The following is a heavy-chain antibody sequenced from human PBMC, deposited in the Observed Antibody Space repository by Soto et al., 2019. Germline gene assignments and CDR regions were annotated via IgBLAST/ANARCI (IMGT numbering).Heavy chain of an antibody. CDR3: ARDRYSSGWYDLDY. D-gene: IGHD6-19*01. V-gene: IGHV3-33*01. CDR2: IWYDGSNK. Sequence: QVQLVESGGGVVQPGRSLRLSCAASGFTFSNYGMHWVRQAPGKGLEWVAVIWYDGSNKYYADSVKGRFTISRDNSKNTLYLQMNRLRAEDTAVYYCARDRYSSGWYDLDYWGQGTLVTVSS. CDR1: GFTFSNYG. J-gene: IGHJ4*02.